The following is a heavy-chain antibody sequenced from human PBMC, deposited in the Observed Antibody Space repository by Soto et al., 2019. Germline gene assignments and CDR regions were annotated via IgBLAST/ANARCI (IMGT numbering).Heavy chain of an antibody. CDR3: AREGSSSGMDL. Sequence: EVQLVESGGGLVQPGGSLRLSCAASGFTFSSYWMSWVRQAPGKGLEWVANIRQDGNEKYYVDPVKGRFTISGDNAQNSRYLQMNSLRDEDTAVYYCAREGSSSGMDLWGQGTTVTVAS. V-gene: IGHV3-7*05. D-gene: IGHD6-6*01. CDR1: GFTFSSYW. CDR2: IRQDGNEK. J-gene: IGHJ6*02.